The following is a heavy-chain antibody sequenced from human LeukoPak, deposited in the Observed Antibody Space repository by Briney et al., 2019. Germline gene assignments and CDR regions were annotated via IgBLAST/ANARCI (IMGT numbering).Heavy chain of an antibody. CDR2: IYYSGST. J-gene: IGHJ4*02. CDR1: GGSISSSSYY. D-gene: IGHD5-18*01. Sequence: SETLSLTCTVSGGSISSSSYYWGWIRQPPGKGLEWIGSIYYSGSTYYNPSLKSRVTISVDTSKNQFSLKLSSVTAADTAVYYCARPGRGDIAMVPFDYWGQGTLVTVSS. CDR3: ARPGRGDIAMVPFDY. V-gene: IGHV4-39*01.